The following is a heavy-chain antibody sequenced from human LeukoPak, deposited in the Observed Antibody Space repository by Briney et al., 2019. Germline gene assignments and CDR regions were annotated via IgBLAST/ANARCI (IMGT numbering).Heavy chain of an antibody. V-gene: IGHV4-59*01. CDR1: GFTFSDYY. CDR2: IYYSGST. CDR3: ASITGADL. J-gene: IGHJ5*02. Sequence: LSCAASGFTFSDYYMSWIRQPPGKGLEWIGYIYYSGSTYSNPSLKSRVTISVDTSKNQFSLTLSSVTAADTAVYYCASITGADLWGQGTLVTVSS. D-gene: IGHD1-1*01.